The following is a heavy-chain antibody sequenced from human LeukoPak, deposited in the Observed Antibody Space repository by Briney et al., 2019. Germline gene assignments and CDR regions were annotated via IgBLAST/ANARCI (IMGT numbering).Heavy chain of an antibody. CDR3: ARRGAYYGSGSYYLGLNIWYYFDY. Sequence: GGSLRLSCAASGFTVSSNYMNWVRQAPGKGLEWVSVIDSGDRTYYADSVKGRFTISRDNSKNTLYLQMNSLRAEDTAVYYCARRGAYYGSGSYYLGLNIWYYFDYWGQGTLVTVSS. V-gene: IGHV3-66*04. J-gene: IGHJ4*02. CDR2: IDSGDRT. D-gene: IGHD3-10*01. CDR1: GFTVSSNY.